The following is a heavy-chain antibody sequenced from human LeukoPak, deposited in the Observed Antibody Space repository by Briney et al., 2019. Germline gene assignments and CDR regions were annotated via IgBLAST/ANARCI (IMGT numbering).Heavy chain of an antibody. CDR2: IKSKTDGGTT. D-gene: IGHD5-18*01. CDR1: GFTFSNAW. CDR3: TTCVDTAMGTHYYYYMDV. V-gene: IGHV3-15*01. J-gene: IGHJ6*03. Sequence: PGGSLRLSCAASGFTFSNAWMSWVRQAPGKGLKWVGRIKSKTDGGTTDYAAPVKGRFTISRDDSKNTLYLQMNSLKTEDTAVYYCTTCVDTAMGTHYYYYMDVWGKGTTVTVSS.